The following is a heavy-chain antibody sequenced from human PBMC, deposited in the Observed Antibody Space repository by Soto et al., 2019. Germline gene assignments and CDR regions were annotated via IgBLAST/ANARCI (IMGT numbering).Heavy chain of an antibody. V-gene: IGHV4-34*01. Sequence: SETLSLTCAVYGGSFSGYYWSWIRQPPGKGLEWIGEINHSGSTNYNPSLKSRVTISVDTSKNQFSLKLSSVTAADTAVYYCARFALTVYFDYWGQGTLVTVSS. D-gene: IGHD4-4*01. CDR2: INHSGST. J-gene: IGHJ4*02. CDR1: GGSFSGYY. CDR3: ARFALTVYFDY.